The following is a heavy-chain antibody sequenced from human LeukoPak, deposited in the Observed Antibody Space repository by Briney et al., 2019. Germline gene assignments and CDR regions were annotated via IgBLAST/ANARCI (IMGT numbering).Heavy chain of an antibody. D-gene: IGHD3-22*01. CDR3: ARVVPRYYDTSGANWFDP. CDR1: GYTFTDNY. CDR2: INPDSGST. V-gene: IGHV1-2*02. J-gene: IGHJ5*02. Sequence: ASVKVSCKASGYTFTDNYMHWVRQAPGQGLEWMGWINPDSGSTKYAQKFQGRVTMTRDTSISTVYMELSRLRSEDTAVYFCARVVPRYYDTSGANWFDPWGQGTLVTVSS.